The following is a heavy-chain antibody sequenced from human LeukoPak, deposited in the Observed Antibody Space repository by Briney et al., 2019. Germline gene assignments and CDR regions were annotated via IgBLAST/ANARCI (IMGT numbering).Heavy chain of an antibody. Sequence: GGSLRLSCAASGFTVSSNYMSWVRQAPGKGLEWVSVIYSGGSTYYADSVKGRFTISRDNSRNTLYLQMNSLRAEDTAVYYCAKALSSSFYYFDLGGRGTLVTVSS. CDR2: IYSGGST. D-gene: IGHD3-16*02. J-gene: IGHJ2*01. CDR1: GFTVSSNY. V-gene: IGHV3-53*01. CDR3: AKALSSSFYYFDL.